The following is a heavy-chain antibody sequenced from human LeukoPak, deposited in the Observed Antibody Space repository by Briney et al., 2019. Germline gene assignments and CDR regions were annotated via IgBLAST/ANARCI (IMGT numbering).Heavy chain of an antibody. D-gene: IGHD2-2*02. J-gene: IGHJ4*02. CDR2: ISGSGGST. CDR1: GFTFSSYA. CDR3: AKGPYCSSTSCYTIGSFDY. V-gene: IGHV3-23*01. Sequence: GGSLRLSCAASGFTFSSYAMSWVRQAPGKGLEWVSAISGSGGSTYYADSVKGRFTISRDNSKNTLYLQMNSLRAEDTAVYYCAKGPYCSSTSCYTIGSFDYWGQGTLVTVSS.